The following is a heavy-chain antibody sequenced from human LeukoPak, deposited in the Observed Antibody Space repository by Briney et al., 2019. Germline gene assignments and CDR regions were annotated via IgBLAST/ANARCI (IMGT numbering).Heavy chain of an antibody. D-gene: IGHD6-13*01. CDR1: GFTFSNAW. CDR3: SGSSWYEPGWFDP. V-gene: IGHV3-15*01. J-gene: IGHJ5*02. CDR2: IKSKTDGGTT. Sequence: PGGSLRLSCAASGFTFSNAWMSWLRQAPGKGLEWVGRIKSKTDGGTTDYAAPVKGRFTISREDSENTLYLQMNSLKTEDTAVYYCSGSSWYEPGWFDPSGQGTLVTASS.